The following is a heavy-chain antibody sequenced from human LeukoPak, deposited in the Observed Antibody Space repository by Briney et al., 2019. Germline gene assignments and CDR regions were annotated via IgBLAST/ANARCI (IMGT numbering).Heavy chain of an antibody. V-gene: IGHV3-7*05. D-gene: IGHD3-10*01. J-gene: IGHJ4*02. CDR1: GITFSSYW. CDR2: IKQDGSEK. CDR3: ARDHRGVFNY. Sequence: PGVSLRLSCAASGITFSSYWMSWVRQAPGKGLEWVANIKQDGSEKYYVDSVKGRFTISRDNAKNSLYLQMNSLRADDTAMYYCARDHRGVFNYWGQGTLVIVSS.